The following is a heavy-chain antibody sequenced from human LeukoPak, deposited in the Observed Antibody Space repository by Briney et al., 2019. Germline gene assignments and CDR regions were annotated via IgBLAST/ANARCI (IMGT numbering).Heavy chain of an antibody. CDR3: ARRLGGLGDFNWFDP. CDR2: IYTSGST. D-gene: IGHD3-16*01. Sequence: SETLSLTCTVSGGSISSGSYYWSWIRQPAGKGLEWIGRIYTSGSTNYNPSLKSRVTISVETSKNQFSLKLSSVTAADTAVYYCARRLGGLGDFNWFDPWGQGTLVTVSS. V-gene: IGHV4-61*02. CDR1: GGSISSGSYY. J-gene: IGHJ5*02.